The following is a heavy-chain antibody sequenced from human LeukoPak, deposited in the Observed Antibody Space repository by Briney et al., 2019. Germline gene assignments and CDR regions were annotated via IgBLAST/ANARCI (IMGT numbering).Heavy chain of an antibody. D-gene: IGHD2-2*01. CDR3: ARETDSTLFDY. Sequence: SETLSLTCTVSGGSIGSYYWSWIRQPPGKGLEWIGYIHYSGSTNHNPSLKSRVTISIDTSKNQISLRLTSVTAADTAVYYCARETDSTLFDYWGQGTLVTVSS. CDR1: GGSIGSYY. V-gene: IGHV4-59*01. J-gene: IGHJ4*02. CDR2: IHYSGST.